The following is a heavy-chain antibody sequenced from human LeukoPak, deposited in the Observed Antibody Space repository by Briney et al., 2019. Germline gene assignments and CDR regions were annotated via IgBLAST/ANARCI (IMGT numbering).Heavy chain of an antibody. J-gene: IGHJ6*02. Sequence: SETLSLTCAVYGGSFSGYYWSWIRQPPGKGLEWIGEINHSGSTNYNPSLKSRVTISVDTSKNQFSLKLSSVTAADTAVYYCARDYYGSDGYYYYYGMDVWGQGTTVTVSS. CDR3: ARDYYGSDGYYYYYGMDV. V-gene: IGHV4-34*01. CDR1: GGSFSGYY. CDR2: INHSGST. D-gene: IGHD3-10*01.